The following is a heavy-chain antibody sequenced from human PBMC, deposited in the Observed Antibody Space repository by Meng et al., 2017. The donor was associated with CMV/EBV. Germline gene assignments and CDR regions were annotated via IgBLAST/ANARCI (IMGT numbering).Heavy chain of an antibody. D-gene: IGHD3-22*01. CDR3: ARTNYYDSSGYSGGYYYYGMDV. V-gene: IGHV4-59*01. CDR2: IYYSGST. Sequence: SETLSLTCTVSGGSISSYYWSWIRQPPGKGLEWIGYIYYSGSTNYNSSLKSRVTISVDTSKNQFSLKLSSVTAADTAVYYCARTNYYDSSGYSGGYYYYGMDVWGQGTTVTVSS. CDR1: GGSISSYY. J-gene: IGHJ6*02.